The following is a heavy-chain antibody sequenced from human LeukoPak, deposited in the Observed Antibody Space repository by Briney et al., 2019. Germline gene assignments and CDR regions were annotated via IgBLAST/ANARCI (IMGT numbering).Heavy chain of an antibody. V-gene: IGHV3-15*01. CDR1: GFTFSYAW. Sequence: GGSLRLSCTASGFTFSYAWMSWVRQAPGKGLEWVGRNKSESDGGTPDYAAPVKGRFTISRDDSRNTLYLQMNSLKTEDTGVYYCTTDDYDILTGDYFLDSWGQGTLVTVSS. CDR3: TTDDYDILTGDYFLDS. D-gene: IGHD3-9*01. J-gene: IGHJ4*02. CDR2: NKSESDGGTP.